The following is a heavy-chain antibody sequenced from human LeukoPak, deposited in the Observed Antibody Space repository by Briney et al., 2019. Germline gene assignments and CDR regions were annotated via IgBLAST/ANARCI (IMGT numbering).Heavy chain of an antibody. CDR2: ISGSGGST. CDR1: GFTFSSYA. Sequence: PGGSLRLSCAASGFTFSSYAMSWVRQAPGKGLEWVSAISGSGGSTYYADSVKGRFTISRDNSKNTLYLQMNSLRAEDTAVYYCASMDLDWLLSRGDFDYWGQGTLVTVSS. D-gene: IGHD3-9*01. J-gene: IGHJ4*02. CDR3: ASMDLDWLLSRGDFDY. V-gene: IGHV3-23*01.